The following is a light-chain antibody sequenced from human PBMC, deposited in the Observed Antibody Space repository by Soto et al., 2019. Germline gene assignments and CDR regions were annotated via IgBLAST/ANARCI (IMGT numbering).Light chain of an antibody. J-gene: IGLJ2*01. CDR2: GVS. Sequence: QSVLTQPASVSGSPGQSITISCTGTSSDIGGYNYVSWYRQYPGKAPKLMIFGVSDRPSGVSNRFSGSKSGTTASLTISGLQAEDEAYYYCSSYKARSTVVVFGGGTKLTVL. V-gene: IGLV2-14*01. CDR3: SSYKARSTVVV. CDR1: SSDIGGYNY.